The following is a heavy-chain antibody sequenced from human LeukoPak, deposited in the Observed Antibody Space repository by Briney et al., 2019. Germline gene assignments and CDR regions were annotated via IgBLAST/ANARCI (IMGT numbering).Heavy chain of an antibody. Sequence: GASVKVSCKASGYTFTGHYMHWVRQAPGQGLEWMGWINPNSGGTNYAQKFQGWVTMTRDTSISTAYMELSRLRSDDTAVYYCARERWGSYYHYGMDVWGQGTTVTVSS. V-gene: IGHV1-2*04. D-gene: IGHD7-27*01. J-gene: IGHJ6*02. CDR2: INPNSGGT. CDR1: GYTFTGHY. CDR3: ARERWGSYYHYGMDV.